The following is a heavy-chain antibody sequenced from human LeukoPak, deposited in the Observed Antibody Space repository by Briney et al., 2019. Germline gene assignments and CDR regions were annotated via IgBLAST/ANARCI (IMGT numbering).Heavy chain of an antibody. D-gene: IGHD3-22*01. CDR3: ATPTYYYDSSGYEVVDY. CDR1: GGSISSSSYY. J-gene: IGHJ4*02. Sequence: PSETLSLTCTVSGGSISSSSYYWGWIRQPPGKGLEWIGSIYYSGSTYYNPSLKSRVTISVDTSKNQFSLKLSSVTAADTAVYYCATPTYYYDSSGYEVVDYWGQGTLVTVSS. CDR2: IYYSGST. V-gene: IGHV4-39*01.